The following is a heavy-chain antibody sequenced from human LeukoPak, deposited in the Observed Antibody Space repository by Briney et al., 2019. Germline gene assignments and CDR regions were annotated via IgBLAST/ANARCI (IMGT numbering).Heavy chain of an antibody. CDR1: GFSFTTYW. CDR2: IKQDGTEK. V-gene: IGHV3-7*01. D-gene: IGHD3-10*01. J-gene: IGHJ4*02. Sequence: GGSLRLSCGASGFSFTTYWMGWVRQAPGKGLEWVANIKQDGTEKYYVDSVKGRFTISRDNAKNSLYLQMNSLRVEDTAVYYCAKLAKYFYGSETYYFFEHWGQGTPVTASS. CDR3: AKLAKYFYGSETYYFFEH.